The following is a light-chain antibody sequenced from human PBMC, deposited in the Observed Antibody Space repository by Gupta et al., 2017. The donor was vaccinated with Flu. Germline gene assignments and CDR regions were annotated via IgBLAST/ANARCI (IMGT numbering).Light chain of an antibody. CDR1: QSVNTY. Sequence: GRATLSCRASQSVNTYMAWYQQKPGQPPRLLIYDASVRATGVPARFSGGGSGTDFTLTISSLEPEDIGVYYCQQRANWPPITFGRGTRLEIK. J-gene: IGKJ5*01. CDR3: QQRANWPPIT. CDR2: DAS. V-gene: IGKV3-11*01.